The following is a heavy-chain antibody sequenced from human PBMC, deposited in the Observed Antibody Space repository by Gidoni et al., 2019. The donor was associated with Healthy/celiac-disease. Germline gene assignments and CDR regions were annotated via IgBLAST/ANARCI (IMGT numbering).Heavy chain of an antibody. V-gene: IGHV3-23*01. Sequence: EVQLLESGGGLVQPGGSLRLSCAASGFTFSSYAMSWVRQAPGKGLEWVSAISGSGGSTYYADSVKGRFTISRDNSKNTLYLQMNSLRAEDTAVYYCAKDLRYCSGGSCYSYYYYYGMDVWGQGTTVTVSS. CDR2: ISGSGGST. CDR1: GFTFSSYA. D-gene: IGHD2-15*01. CDR3: AKDLRYCSGGSCYSYYYYYGMDV. J-gene: IGHJ6*02.